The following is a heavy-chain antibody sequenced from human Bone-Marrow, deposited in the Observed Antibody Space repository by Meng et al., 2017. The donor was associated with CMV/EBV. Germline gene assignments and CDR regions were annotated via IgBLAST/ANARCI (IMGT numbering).Heavy chain of an antibody. D-gene: IGHD2-21*02. CDR3: TADPPGDSPYFDY. V-gene: IGHV3-15*01. CDR2: IQSGGAT. J-gene: IGHJ4*02. CDR1: GFTFSSVW. Sequence: SCAASGFTFSSVWMNWVRQTPGKGLKCVGPIQSGGATDYAASVNGRFIVSRDDSKNTVYLQMNTLRTEDTAVYYCTADPPGDSPYFDYWGQGTLVTVSS.